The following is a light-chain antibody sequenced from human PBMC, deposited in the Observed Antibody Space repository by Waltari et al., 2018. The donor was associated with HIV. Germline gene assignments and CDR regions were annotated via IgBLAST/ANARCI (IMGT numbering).Light chain of an antibody. CDR3: QAWDSHNVI. Sequence: QSVLTQPPSVSGAPGQRVTISCTGNSSNIGAGYDVDWYQQLPGTAPKLLIYVNSPRPSGVPARFSGSKSGTSASLAITGLQADDESDYYCQAWDSHNVIFGGGTKLTVL. CDR1: SSNIGAGYD. CDR2: VNS. J-gene: IGLJ2*01. V-gene: IGLV1-40*01.